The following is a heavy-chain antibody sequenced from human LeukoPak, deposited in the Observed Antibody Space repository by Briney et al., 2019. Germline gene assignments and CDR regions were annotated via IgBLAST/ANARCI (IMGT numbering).Heavy chain of an antibody. CDR1: GGSISSYY. Sequence: PSETLSLTCTVSGGSISSYYWSWIRQPAGKGLGWIGRIYTSGSTNYNPSLKSRVTMSVDTSKNQFSLKLSSVTAADTAVYYCARGGYSSGWWDYWGQGTLVTVSS. CDR2: IYTSGST. CDR3: ARGGYSSGWWDY. D-gene: IGHD6-19*01. J-gene: IGHJ4*02. V-gene: IGHV4-4*07.